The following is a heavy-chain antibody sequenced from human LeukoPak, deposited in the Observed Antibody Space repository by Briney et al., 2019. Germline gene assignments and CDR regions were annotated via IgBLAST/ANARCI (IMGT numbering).Heavy chain of an antibody. V-gene: IGHV4-31*03. D-gene: IGHD5-24*01. CDR1: GGSISSGGYY. CDR2: TYYSGST. J-gene: IGHJ6*02. Sequence: SETLSPTCTVSGGSISSGGYYWSWIRQHPGKGLEWIEYTYYSGSTYYNPSLKSRVTISVDTSKNQFSLKLSSVTAADTAVYYCARVPLAANYYYYGMDVWGQGTTVTVSS. CDR3: ARVPLAANYYYYGMDV.